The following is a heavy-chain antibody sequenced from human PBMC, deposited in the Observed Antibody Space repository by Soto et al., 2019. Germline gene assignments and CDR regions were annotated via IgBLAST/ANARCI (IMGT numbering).Heavy chain of an antibody. D-gene: IGHD3-9*01. CDR3: ARDPYDILTGYSRFDY. Sequence: ASVKVSCKASGYTFTSYGISWVRQAPGQGLEWMGWISAYNGNTNYAQKLQGRVTMTTDTSTSTAYMELRSLRSDDTAVYYCARDPYDILTGYSRFDYWGQGTLVTVSS. J-gene: IGHJ4*02. CDR1: GYTFTSYG. V-gene: IGHV1-18*01. CDR2: ISAYNGNT.